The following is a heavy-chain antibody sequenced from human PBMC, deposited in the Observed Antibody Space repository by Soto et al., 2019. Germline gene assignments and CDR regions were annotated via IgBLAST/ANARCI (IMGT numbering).Heavy chain of an antibody. J-gene: IGHJ4*02. Sequence: QVQLVESGGGVVKPGRSLRLSCEASGFTFSTYGMHWVRQAPGKGLEWVAGMWYDGSNKYYADSVKGRFTISRDNSKNTLYLQMNSLRAEDTAVYYCARDGWVVVAGLDYWGQGTLVTVSS. CDR2: MWYDGSNK. V-gene: IGHV3-33*01. CDR1: GFTFSTYG. D-gene: IGHD2-15*01. CDR3: ARDGWVVVAGLDY.